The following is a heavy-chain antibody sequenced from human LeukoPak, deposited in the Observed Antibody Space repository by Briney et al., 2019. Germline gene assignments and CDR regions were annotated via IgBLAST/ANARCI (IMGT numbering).Heavy chain of an antibody. V-gene: IGHV3-7*03. Sequence: GGSLRLSCAASGFAFSSYWMSWVRQAPGKGLEWVANIKQDGSEKYYVDSVKGRFTISRDNAKNSLYLQMNSLRAEDTAVYYCAKDPRNIAVAGIFDYWGQGTLVTVSS. CDR3: AKDPRNIAVAGIFDY. CDR1: GFAFSSYW. D-gene: IGHD6-19*01. CDR2: IKQDGSEK. J-gene: IGHJ4*02.